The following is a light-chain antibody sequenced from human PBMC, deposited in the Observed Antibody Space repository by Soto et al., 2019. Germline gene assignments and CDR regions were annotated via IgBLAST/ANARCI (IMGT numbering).Light chain of an antibody. Sequence: EIVLTQSPGTLSLSPGERATLSCRASQSFHTNYLAWYQQRPGQAPRLLIYGASNRASGIPERFSGSGSGTDFTLTINRLEPEDFAVYYCQQYGSSPTTFGQGTKVEIK. V-gene: IGKV3-20*01. CDR3: QQYGSSPTT. CDR2: GAS. CDR1: QSFHTNY. J-gene: IGKJ1*01.